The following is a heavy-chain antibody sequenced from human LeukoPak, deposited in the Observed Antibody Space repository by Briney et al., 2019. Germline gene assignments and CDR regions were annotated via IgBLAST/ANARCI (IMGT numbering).Heavy chain of an antibody. CDR3: ARPYYYDSRIDP. J-gene: IGHJ5*02. Sequence: SETLSLTCTVSGVSISSGDYYWSWIRQPPGKGLEWIGYMYYSGSTYYNPSLKSRVTISLDTSKNQFSLKLSSVTAADAAVYYCARPYYYDSRIDPWGQGTLVTVSS. D-gene: IGHD3-22*01. V-gene: IGHV4-30-4*01. CDR2: MYYSGST. CDR1: GVSISSGDYY.